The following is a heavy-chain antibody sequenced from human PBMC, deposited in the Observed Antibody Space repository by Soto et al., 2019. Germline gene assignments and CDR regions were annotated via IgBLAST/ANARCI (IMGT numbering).Heavy chain of an antibody. CDR1: GFTFSSYS. J-gene: IGHJ4*02. CDR2: IKRDGSEK. Sequence: GGSLRLSCAASGFTFSSYSMSWVRQAPGKGLEWVANIKRDGSEKYYVDSVKGRFTISRDNAKNSLYLQMNSLRAEDTAVYYCARGRRELSDYSDYWGQGTLVTVSS. CDR3: ARGRRELSDYSDY. D-gene: IGHD1-26*01. V-gene: IGHV3-7*01.